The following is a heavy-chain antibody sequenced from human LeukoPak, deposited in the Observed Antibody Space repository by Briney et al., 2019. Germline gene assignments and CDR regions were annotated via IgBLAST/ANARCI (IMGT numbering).Heavy chain of an antibody. J-gene: IGHJ3*02. V-gene: IGHV1-8*01. D-gene: IGHD3-16*01. CDR3: ARGYEPRGAFDI. Sequence: ASVKVSCKASGYTFTSYDINWVRQATGQGLEWMGWMNPNSGNTGYAQKFQGRVTMTRNTSISTAYMELSSLRSEDTAVYYCARGYEPRGAFDIWGQGTMVTVSS. CDR2: MNPNSGNT. CDR1: GYTFTSYD.